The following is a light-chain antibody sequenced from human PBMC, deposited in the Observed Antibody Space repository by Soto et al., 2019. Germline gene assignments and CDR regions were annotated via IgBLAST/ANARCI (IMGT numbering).Light chain of an antibody. J-gene: IGLJ3*02. Sequence: QSALAQPPSASGTPGQRVTMSCSGSSSNIGSNTVNWYQQLPRTAPKLLIYSNNQRPSGVPDRFSGSKSGTSASLAISGLQSEDEADYYCAAWDDSLNGGVFGGGTKLTVL. CDR2: SNN. CDR3: AAWDDSLNGGV. CDR1: SSNIGSNT. V-gene: IGLV1-44*01.